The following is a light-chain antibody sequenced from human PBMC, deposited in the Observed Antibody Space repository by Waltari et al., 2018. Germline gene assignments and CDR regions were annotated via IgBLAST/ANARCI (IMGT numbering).Light chain of an antibody. CDR1: HNLLYSSNNKHY. V-gene: IGKV4-1*01. J-gene: IGKJ4*01. CDR3: KKYYNGLT. Sequence: VLTQSPDSLALSLGERATIHCKSSHNLLYSSNNKHYLGWYQQKPGQPPRLRLYWASTRECGVPDRFSGSGSGKDLTLTISSLKAEDAAVYYCKKYYNGLTFGGGTKVRSN. CDR2: WAS.